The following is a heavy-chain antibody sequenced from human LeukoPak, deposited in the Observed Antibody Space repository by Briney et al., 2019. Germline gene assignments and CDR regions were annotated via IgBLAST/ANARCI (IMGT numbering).Heavy chain of an antibody. Sequence: GGSLRLSCAASGFTVSSNYMSWVRQAPGKGLEWVSVIYSGGSTYYADSVKGRFTISRDNSKNTLYLQMNSLRAEDTAVYYCARGVSRYCSGGSCYYFDYWGQGTLVTVSS. J-gene: IGHJ4*02. CDR2: IYSGGST. D-gene: IGHD2-15*01. CDR1: GFTVSSNY. CDR3: ARGVSRYCSGGSCYYFDY. V-gene: IGHV3-53*01.